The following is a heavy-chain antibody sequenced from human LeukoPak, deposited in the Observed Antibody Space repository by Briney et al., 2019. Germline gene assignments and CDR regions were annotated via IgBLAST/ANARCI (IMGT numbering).Heavy chain of an antibody. CDR2: IYFSGNA. CDR1: GGSVSSSGYY. Sequence: SETLSLTCTVSGGSVSSSGYYWGWIRQPPGKGLEWIGRIYFSGNAYYNPSLKSRVTVSVDTSKNQFSLRLSSVTATGTAVYYCARQPGYFDYWGQGTLVTVSS. J-gene: IGHJ4*02. V-gene: IGHV4-39*01. CDR3: ARQPGYFDY.